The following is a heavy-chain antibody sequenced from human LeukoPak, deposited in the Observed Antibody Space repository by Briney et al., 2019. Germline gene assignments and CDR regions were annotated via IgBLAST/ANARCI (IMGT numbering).Heavy chain of an antibody. J-gene: IGHJ6*03. CDR2: VDPEDGET. V-gene: IGHV1-69-2*01. CDR1: VYTFTDYY. Sequence: ASVKVSCKASVYTFTDYYMHWVQPAPGKGLEWMGRVDPEDGETIYAEKFQGRVTITADTSTDTAYMELSSLRSEDTAVYYCATAVVVVPAGSRYYYYYMDVWGKGTTVTVSS. D-gene: IGHD2-2*01. CDR3: ATAVVVVPAGSRYYYYYMDV.